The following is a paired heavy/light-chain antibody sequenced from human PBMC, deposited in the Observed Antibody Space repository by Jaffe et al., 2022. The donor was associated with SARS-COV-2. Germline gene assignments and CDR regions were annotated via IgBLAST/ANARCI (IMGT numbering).Light chain of an antibody. J-gene: IGKJ1*01. CDR3: QQYNNWPPS. CDR2: GAS. CDR1: QSVSSN. V-gene: IGKV3-15*01. Sequence: EIVMTQSPATLSVSPGERATLSCRASQSVSSNLAWYQQKPGQAPRLLIYGASTRATGIPARFSGSGSGTEFTLTISSLQSEDFAVYYCQQYNNWPPSFGQGTKVEIK.
Heavy chain of an antibody. CDR2: ISGSGGST. CDR1: GFTFSSYA. Sequence: EVQLLESGGGLVQPGGSLRLSCAASGFTFSSYAMSWVRQAPGKGLEWVSAISGSGGSTYYADSVKGRFTISRDNSKNTLYLQMNSLRAEDTAVYYCAKDIRYCSGGSCSHLWDIFDYWGQGTLVTVSS. J-gene: IGHJ4*02. CDR3: AKDIRYCSGGSCSHLWDIFDY. V-gene: IGHV3-23*01. D-gene: IGHD2-15*01.